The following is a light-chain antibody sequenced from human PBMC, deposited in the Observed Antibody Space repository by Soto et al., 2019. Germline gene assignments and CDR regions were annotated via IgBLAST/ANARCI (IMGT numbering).Light chain of an antibody. CDR1: QSISTY. Sequence: DLQMTQSPSSLSASVGDRVTITCRASQSISTYLNWYQQKPGRAPKLLIYGASIFQSGVPSRFSGSGSGTDLTLTISSLQPEDFATYYCQQSYSTSWTFGQGTKVEIK. J-gene: IGKJ1*01. V-gene: IGKV1-39*01. CDR2: GAS. CDR3: QQSYSTSWT.